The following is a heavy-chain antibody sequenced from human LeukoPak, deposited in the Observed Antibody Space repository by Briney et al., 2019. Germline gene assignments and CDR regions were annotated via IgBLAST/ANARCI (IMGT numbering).Heavy chain of an antibody. J-gene: IGHJ5*02. V-gene: IGHV3-30*18. CDR1: GFTFSSYG. CDR3: AKDPSGKWYFDP. CDR2: ISYDGSNK. D-gene: IGHD2-8*01. Sequence: GRSLRLSCAASGFTFSSYGMHWVRQAPGKGLEWVAVISYDGSNKYYADSAKGRFTISRDNSKNTLYLQMNSLRAEDTAVYYCAKDPSGKWYFDPWGQGTLVTVSS.